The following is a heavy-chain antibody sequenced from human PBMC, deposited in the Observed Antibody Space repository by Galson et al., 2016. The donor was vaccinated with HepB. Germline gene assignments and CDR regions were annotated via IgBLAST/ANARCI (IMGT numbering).Heavy chain of an antibody. CDR3: ARGKAVTGSDPLDP. Sequence: SLRLSCAASGFTVSSTFMTWVRQAPGKGLEWVSVIYSGDSTNYADSVKGRFTISGDNSKNTLYLQMNSLRVEDTAVYYCARGKAVTGSDPLDPWGQGTLVTVSS. J-gene: IGHJ5*02. CDR2: IYSGDST. D-gene: IGHD6-19*01. CDR1: GFTVSSTF. V-gene: IGHV3-53*01.